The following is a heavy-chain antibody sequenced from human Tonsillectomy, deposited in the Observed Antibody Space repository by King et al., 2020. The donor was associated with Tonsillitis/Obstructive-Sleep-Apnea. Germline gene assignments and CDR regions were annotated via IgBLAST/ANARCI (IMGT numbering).Heavy chain of an antibody. V-gene: IGHV2-26*01. J-gene: IGHJ5*02. Sequence: TLKESGPVLVKPTETLTLTCTVSGFSLSHARMGVSWIRQPPGKALEWLAHIFSNDEKSYSTSLKSRLTISKETSKSQVVLTMTNMDPVATATYYCARIHQYSDFWSGYGPWGPGTLVTVSS. CDR3: ARIHQYSDFWSGYGP. D-gene: IGHD3-3*01. CDR2: IFSNDEK. CDR1: GFSLSHARMG.